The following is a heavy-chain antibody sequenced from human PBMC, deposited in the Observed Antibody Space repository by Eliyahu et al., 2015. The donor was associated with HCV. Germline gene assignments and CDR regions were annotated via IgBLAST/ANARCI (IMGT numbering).Heavy chain of an antibody. CDR2: ISGSGGST. Sequence: SAISGSGGSTYYADSVKGRFTISRDNSKNTLYLQMNSLRAEDTAVYYCAKEGNYYDSSGYLVFDYWGQGTLVTVSS. V-gene: IGHV3-23*01. J-gene: IGHJ4*02. CDR3: AKEGNYYDSSGYLVFDY. D-gene: IGHD3-22*01.